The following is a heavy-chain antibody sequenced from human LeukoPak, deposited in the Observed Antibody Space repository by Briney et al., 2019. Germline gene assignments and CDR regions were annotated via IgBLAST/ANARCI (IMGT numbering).Heavy chain of an antibody. CDR2: IYTRGST. J-gene: IGHJ6*03. CDR3: ARDPPMDV. CDR1: GGSISSGSYY. V-gene: IGHV4-61*02. Sequence: SQTLSLTCTVSGGSISSGSYYWSWIRQPAGKALEWIGRIYTRGSTNYNPSLKSRVTISVDTSKNQFSLKLSSVTAADTAVYYCARDPPMDVWGKGTTVTVSS.